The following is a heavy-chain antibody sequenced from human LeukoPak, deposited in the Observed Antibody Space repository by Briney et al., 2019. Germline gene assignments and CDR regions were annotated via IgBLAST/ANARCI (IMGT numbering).Heavy chain of an antibody. J-gene: IGHJ4*02. CDR3: ATGDHYDVLTGFQTPSHLSDY. D-gene: IGHD3-9*01. V-gene: IGHV1-2*02. Sequence: ASVKVSCKASGYTFTAYYVHWVRQAPGQGLERMGWINPNSGGTNYAQKFQGRVTMTRDTSISTAYMELSSLRSDDTAVYYCATGDHYDVLTGFQTPSHLSDYWGQGTLVTVSS. CDR1: GYTFTAYY. CDR2: INPNSGGT.